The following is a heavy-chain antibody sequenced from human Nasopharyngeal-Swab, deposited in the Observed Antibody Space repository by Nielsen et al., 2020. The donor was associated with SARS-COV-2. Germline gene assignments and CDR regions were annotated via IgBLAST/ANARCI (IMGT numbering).Heavy chain of an antibody. CDR2: IASSGAT. J-gene: IGHJ3*02. CDR1: GFTLRSYD. CDR3: AREQLCIRGTRCLDAFDI. Sequence: GGSLRLSCAASGFTLRSYDVHWVRQTTGEGLEWVSVIASSGATSYLDSVKGRFIVSRDNVKNSVYLQMNSLRAGDTAVYYCAREQLCIRGTRCLDAFDIWGQGTMVTVSS. V-gene: IGHV3-13*01. D-gene: IGHD2-2*01.